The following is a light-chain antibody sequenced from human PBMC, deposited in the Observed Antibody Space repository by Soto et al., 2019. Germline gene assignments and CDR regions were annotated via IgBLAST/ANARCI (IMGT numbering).Light chain of an antibody. CDR3: QQYTSYSET. V-gene: IGKV1-5*03. Sequence: DIQMTQSPSTLSASVGDRVTITCRASQSIGSWLAWYQQKPGKAPRLLIYEASSLQTGVPTRFSGSGSGTEFTLTISSLQPDDFATYCCQQYTSYSETFGQGTKLEIK. CDR1: QSIGSW. J-gene: IGKJ2*01. CDR2: EAS.